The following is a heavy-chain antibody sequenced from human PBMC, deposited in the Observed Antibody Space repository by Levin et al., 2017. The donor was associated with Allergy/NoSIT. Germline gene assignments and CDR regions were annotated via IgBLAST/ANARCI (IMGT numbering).Heavy chain of an antibody. CDR1: GFTFSSYA. Sequence: PGGSLRLSCAASGFTFSSYAMHWVRQAPGKGLEWVAVISYDGSNKYYADSVKGRFTISRDNSKNTLYLQMNSLRAEDTAVYYCARDRGPFWLDYGDYVDYWGQGTLVTVSS. CDR3: ARDRGPFWLDYGDYVDY. D-gene: IGHD4-17*01. J-gene: IGHJ4*02. V-gene: IGHV3-30-3*01. CDR2: ISYDGSNK.